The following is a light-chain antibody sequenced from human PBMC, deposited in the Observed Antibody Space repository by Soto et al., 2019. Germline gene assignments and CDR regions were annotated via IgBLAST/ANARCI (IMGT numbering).Light chain of an antibody. J-gene: IGLJ3*02. CDR1: SGHSNYA. CDR2: LNSDGSH. CDR3: QTWGNGIRV. Sequence: QSVLTQSPSASASLGASVKLTCTLSSGHSNYAIAWHQQQPEKGPRYLMKLNSDGSHNKGDGIPDRFSGSSFGAERYLTISSLQSEDEADYYCQTWGNGIRVFGGGTKLTVL. V-gene: IGLV4-69*01.